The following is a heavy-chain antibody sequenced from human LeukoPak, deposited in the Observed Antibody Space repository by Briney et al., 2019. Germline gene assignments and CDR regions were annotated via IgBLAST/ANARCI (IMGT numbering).Heavy chain of an antibody. CDR3: ARVGSYRFDY. J-gene: IGHJ4*02. D-gene: IGHD2-15*01. CDR1: GASISSYY. Sequence: SETLSLTCTVSGASISSYYWSWIRQPAGKGLEWIGYIYYSGSTNYNPSLKSRVTISVDTSKNQFSLKLSSVTAADTAVYYCARVGSYRFDYWGQGTLVTVSS. CDR2: IYYSGST. V-gene: IGHV4-59*01.